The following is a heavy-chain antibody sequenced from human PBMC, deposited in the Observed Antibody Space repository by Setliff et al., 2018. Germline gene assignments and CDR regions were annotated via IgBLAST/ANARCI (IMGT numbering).Heavy chain of an antibody. CDR2: IYPGDSDI. Sequence: GESLKISCKGSGYTFTQKWIGWVRQMPGKGLEWMGVIYPGDSDIRYSPSFQGQVTISADKSINTAYLQWSSLKASDTATHYCARHIAGYADGHYTATYSYYYMDVWGQGTTVTVSS. D-gene: IGHD4-17*01. V-gene: IGHV5-51*01. CDR3: ARHIAGYADGHYTATYSYYYMDV. J-gene: IGHJ6*03. CDR1: GYTFTQKW.